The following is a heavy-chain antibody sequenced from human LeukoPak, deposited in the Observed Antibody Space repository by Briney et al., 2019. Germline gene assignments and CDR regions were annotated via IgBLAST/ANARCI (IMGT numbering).Heavy chain of an antibody. CDR1: GTYW. J-gene: IGHJ4*02. CDR3: VTFYETY. Sequence: GGSLRLSCAASGTYWMHWVRQAPGKGLVWVSHINSDGSWTGYADSVKGRFTISKDNAKNTVSLQMNNLRAEDTAVYYCVTFYETYWGRGTLVTVSS. D-gene: IGHD2/OR15-2a*01. CDR2: INSDGSWT. V-gene: IGHV3-74*01.